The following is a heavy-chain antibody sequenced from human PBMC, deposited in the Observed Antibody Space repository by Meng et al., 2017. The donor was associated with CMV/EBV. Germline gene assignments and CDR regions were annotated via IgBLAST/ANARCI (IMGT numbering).Heavy chain of an antibody. D-gene: IGHD2-2*01. CDR3: AKAQLLTPYYFDY. CDR2: ISGSGGST. CDR1: GFTFSSYA. V-gene: IGHV3-23*01. J-gene: IGHJ4*03. Sequence: GESLKISCAASGFTFSSYAMSWVRQAPGKGLEWVSAISGSGGSTYYADSVKGRFTISRDNSKNTLYLQMNSLRAEDTAVYYCAKAQLLTPYYFDYWGQGTTVTVSS.